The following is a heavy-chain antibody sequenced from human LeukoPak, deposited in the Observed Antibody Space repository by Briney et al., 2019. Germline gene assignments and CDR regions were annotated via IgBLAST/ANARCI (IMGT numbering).Heavy chain of an antibody. CDR2: IKSETDGGTT. D-gene: IGHD3-3*01. J-gene: IGHJ4*02. Sequence: GGSLRLSCAASGFTFSNAWMSWVRQAPGKGLEWVGRIKSETDGGTTDYAAPVKGRFTISRDDSKNTLYLQMNSLKTEDTAVYYCTTLTYYDFWSGYYTEYYFDYWGQGTLVTVSS. V-gene: IGHV3-15*01. CDR3: TTLTYYDFWSGYYTEYYFDY. CDR1: GFTFSNAW.